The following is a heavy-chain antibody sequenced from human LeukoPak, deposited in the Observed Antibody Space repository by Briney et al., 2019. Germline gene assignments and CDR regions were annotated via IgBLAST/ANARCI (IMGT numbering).Heavy chain of an antibody. D-gene: IGHD4-17*01. J-gene: IGHJ5*02. Sequence: PGGSLRLSCSASGFTFSRYAIHWVRQTPGKGLECVSVISSDGGSTYYADSVKGRFTISRDNSKNTLYLQMRSLRAEDTAVYYCVKDGADYGENGWFDPWGQGTLVTVSS. V-gene: IGHV3-64D*09. CDR3: VKDGADYGENGWFDP. CDR2: ISSDGGST. CDR1: GFTFSRYA.